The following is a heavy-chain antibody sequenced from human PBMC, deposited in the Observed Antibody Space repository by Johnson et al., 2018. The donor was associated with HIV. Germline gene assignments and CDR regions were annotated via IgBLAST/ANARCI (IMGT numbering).Heavy chain of an antibody. Sequence: MQLVESGGGLIQPGGSLRLSCAASGFTVSSNYMNWVRKAPGKGLEWVSVIYSGGTTYYAESVKGRFTISRDNSKNTLYLQMNSLRAEDTAVYYCARPYDSSGGGAFDIWGQGTMVTVSS. D-gene: IGHD3-22*01. CDR1: GFTVSSNY. CDR3: ARPYDSSGGGAFDI. J-gene: IGHJ3*02. V-gene: IGHV3-66*03. CDR2: IYSGGTT.